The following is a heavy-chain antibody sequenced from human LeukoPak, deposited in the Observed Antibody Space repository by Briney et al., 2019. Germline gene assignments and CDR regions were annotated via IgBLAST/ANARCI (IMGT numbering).Heavy chain of an antibody. J-gene: IGHJ4*02. D-gene: IGHD3-10*01. CDR1: GGSISSGGYY. V-gene: IGHV4-31*03. Sequence: PSETLSLTCTVSGGSISSGGYYWSWIRQHPGKGLEWIGYIYYSGSTYYNPSLKSRVTISVDTSKNQFSLKLSSVTAADTAVYYCARGLWFGEVNPLSHFGYWGRGTLVTVSS. CDR2: IYYSGST. CDR3: ARGLWFGEVNPLSHFGY.